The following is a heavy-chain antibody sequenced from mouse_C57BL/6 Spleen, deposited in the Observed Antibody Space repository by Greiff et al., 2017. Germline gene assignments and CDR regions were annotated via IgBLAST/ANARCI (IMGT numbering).Heavy chain of an antibody. CDR1: GYTFTSYW. CDR3: ARAYGYDHAMDY. Sequence: QVQLQQPGAELVMPGASVKLSCKASGYTFTSYWMHWVKQRPGQGLEWIGELDPSDSYTNYNQKFQGKSTLTVDKSSSTAYMQLSSLTSEDSAVYYCARAYGYDHAMDYWGQGTSVTVSS. CDR2: LDPSDSYT. V-gene: IGHV1-69*01. D-gene: IGHD2-2*01. J-gene: IGHJ4*01.